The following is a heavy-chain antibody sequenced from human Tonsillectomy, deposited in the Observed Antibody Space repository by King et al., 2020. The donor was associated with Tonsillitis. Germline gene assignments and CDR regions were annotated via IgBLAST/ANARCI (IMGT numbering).Heavy chain of an antibody. J-gene: IGHJ4*02. V-gene: IGHV3-23*03. Sequence: VQLVESGGGLVQPGGSLRLSCVASGFTFTNYAMSWVRQAPGKGLEWVSVIYSGDSSTYYADSVKGRFTIFRDNSKNTVYLQMNSLRAEDTAIYYCAKALSANPYGDPRPYDYWGQGVLVTVSS. D-gene: IGHD4-17*01. CDR3: AKALSANPYGDPRPYDY. CDR1: GFTFTNYA. CDR2: IYSGDSST.